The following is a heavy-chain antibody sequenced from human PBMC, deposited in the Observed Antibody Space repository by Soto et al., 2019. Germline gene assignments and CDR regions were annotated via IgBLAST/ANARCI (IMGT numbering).Heavy chain of an antibody. CDR1: GGSISSGGYY. CDR2: IYYSGST. J-gene: IGHJ6*02. Sequence: SETLSLTCTVSGGSISSGGYYWSWILQHPGKGLEWIGYIYYSGSTYYNPSLKSRVTISVDTSKNQFSLKLSSVTAADTAVYYCARDLKYYDILTGSRPYGMDVWGQGTTVTVSS. CDR3: ARDLKYYDILTGSRPYGMDV. V-gene: IGHV4-31*03. D-gene: IGHD3-9*01.